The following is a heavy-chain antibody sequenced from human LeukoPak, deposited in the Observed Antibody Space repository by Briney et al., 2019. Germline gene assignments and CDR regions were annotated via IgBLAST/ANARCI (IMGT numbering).Heavy chain of an antibody. CDR2: ISGSGDNT. V-gene: IGHV3-23*01. CDR3: GRIAINANNGMDV. J-gene: IGHJ6*02. D-gene: IGHD1/OR15-1a*01. CDR1: GFTFSSYA. Sequence: PGGSLRLSCAASGFTFSSYAMSWVRQAPGKGLEWVSVISGSGDNTVYADSVKGRFTISRDNSKNTLYLQMNSLRAEDTAVYYCGRIAINANNGMDVWGQGTTVTVSS.